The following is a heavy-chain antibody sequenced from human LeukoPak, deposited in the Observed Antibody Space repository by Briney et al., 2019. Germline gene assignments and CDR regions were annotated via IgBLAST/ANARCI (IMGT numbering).Heavy chain of an antibody. CDR2: ISGSGGST. CDR1: GGSISSSSYY. CDR3: AKDGTSWFGELEY. D-gene: IGHD3-10*01. V-gene: IGHV3-23*01. Sequence: PSETLSLTCTVSGGSISSSSYYWGWIRQAPGKGLEWVSGISGSGGSTYYADSVKGRFTISRDNSKNTLYLQMNSLRAEDTAVYYCAKDGTSWFGELEYWGQGTLVTVSS. J-gene: IGHJ4*02.